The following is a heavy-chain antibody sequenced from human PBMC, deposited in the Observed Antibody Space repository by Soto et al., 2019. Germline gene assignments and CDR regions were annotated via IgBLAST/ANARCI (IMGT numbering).Heavy chain of an antibody. CDR3: ARDERGAAVTTPNFDY. CDR1: GFTFNKYW. Sequence: EVQLVESGGGLVQPGGSLRLSCAVSGFTFNKYWMHWVRQAPGKGLVWVSRISDDGSRTNYADSVKGRFTVSRDNAKNTRYLQRTGLRAEDTAVYYCARDERGAAVTTPNFDYWGQGALVTVSS. J-gene: IGHJ4*02. V-gene: IGHV3-74*01. CDR2: ISDDGSRT. D-gene: IGHD4-17*01.